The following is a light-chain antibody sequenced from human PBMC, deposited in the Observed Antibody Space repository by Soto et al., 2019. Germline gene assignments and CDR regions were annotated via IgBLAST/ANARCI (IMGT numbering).Light chain of an antibody. J-gene: IGLJ1*01. Sequence: QSALTQPASVSGSPGQSITISCTGTSSDIGGYYYVSWYQHHPGKAPKLIIYEVNNRPSGLSNRFSGSKSGNTASLTISGLQADDEGDYYCSSYTSDTSPYVFGTGTKVTVL. CDR2: EVN. CDR1: SSDIGGYYY. CDR3: SSYTSDTSPYV. V-gene: IGLV2-14*01.